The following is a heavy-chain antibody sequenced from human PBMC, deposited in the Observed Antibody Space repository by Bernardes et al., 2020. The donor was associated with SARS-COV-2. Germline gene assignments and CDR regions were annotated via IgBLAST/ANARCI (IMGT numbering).Heavy chain of an antibody. Sequence: SETLSLTCAVYSGSFSGYWSWIRQPPGKGLEWIGEIHHSGGTKYNPSLKSRVSISVDTSKNQFSLRLNSVTAADTAVYYCTRHGGRHFDFWDQGTLVTVSS. CDR3: TRHGGRHFDF. CDR1: SGSFSGY. J-gene: IGHJ4*02. D-gene: IGHD2-15*01. V-gene: IGHV4-34*01. CDR2: IHHSGGT.